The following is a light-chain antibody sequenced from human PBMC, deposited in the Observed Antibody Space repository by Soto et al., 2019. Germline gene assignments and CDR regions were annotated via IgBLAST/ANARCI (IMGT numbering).Light chain of an antibody. Sequence: QSVLTQPASVSGSPGQSITISCIGTSSDVGAYNFVSWYQQHPGRVPKLMIYEVSNRPSGVSHRFSGSKSGNTASLTISGLQAEDEADYYCSSYTITNTWVFGGGTKLTVL. CDR2: EVS. V-gene: IGLV2-14*01. CDR3: SSYTITNTWV. CDR1: SSDVGAYNF. J-gene: IGLJ3*02.